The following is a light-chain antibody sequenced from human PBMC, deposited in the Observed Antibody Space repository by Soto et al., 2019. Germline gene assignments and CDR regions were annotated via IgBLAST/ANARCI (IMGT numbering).Light chain of an antibody. CDR2: EGS. Sequence: QSALTQPASVSGSPGQSITISCTGTSSDVGSYNLVSWYQQHPGKAPKLMIYEGSKWPSGVSNRFSGSKSGNTASLTISGRQAEDEADYYCCSYACREVVFGGGTKLTVL. V-gene: IGLV2-23*01. J-gene: IGLJ2*01. CDR3: CSYACREVV. CDR1: SSDVGSYNL.